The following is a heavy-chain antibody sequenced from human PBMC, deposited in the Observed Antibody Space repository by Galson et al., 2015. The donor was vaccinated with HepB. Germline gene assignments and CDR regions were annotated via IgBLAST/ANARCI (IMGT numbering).Heavy chain of an antibody. V-gene: IGHV1-46*01. CDR1: GYTFTSYY. D-gene: IGHD5-18*01. Sequence: SVKVSCKASGYTFTSYYMHWVRQAPGQGLEWMGIINPSGGSTSYAQKFQGRVTMTRDTSKRTVYMELSSLRSEGTAVYYCARVKGGYSYGLFDYGGQGTLVTVYS. CDR2: INPSGGST. CDR3: ARVKGGYSYGLFDY. J-gene: IGHJ4*02.